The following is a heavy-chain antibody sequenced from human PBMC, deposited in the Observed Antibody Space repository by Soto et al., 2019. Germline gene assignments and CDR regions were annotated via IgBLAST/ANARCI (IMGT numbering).Heavy chain of an antibody. CDR3: ARSGELTPFADGMDV. CDR1: GDNFIGNC. CDR2: IFVADSDT. Sequence: GDSLKISGNFSGDNFIGNCIGLVLQMPGKGLEWMWIIFVADSDTRYSPSFQGQVTISADRSISTAYLQWSSLKASDTAIYYCARSGELTPFADGMDVWGQGTTVTVSS. D-gene: IGHD3-16*01. V-gene: IGHV5-51*01. J-gene: IGHJ6*02.